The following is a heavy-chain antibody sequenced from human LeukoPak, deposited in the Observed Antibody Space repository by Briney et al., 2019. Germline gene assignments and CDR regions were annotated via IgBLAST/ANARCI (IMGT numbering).Heavy chain of an antibody. V-gene: IGHV3-21*01. CDR3: ACQGYDSSGYYFFSS. Sequence: GGSLILSCAASGFTFSSYSMNWARQAPGKGLEWVSSISSSSSYIYYADSVKGRFTISRDNAKNSLYLQMNSLRAEDTAVYYCACQGYDSSGYYFFSSWGQGTLVTVSS. CDR1: GFTFSSYS. CDR2: ISSSSSYI. J-gene: IGHJ5*02. D-gene: IGHD3-22*01.